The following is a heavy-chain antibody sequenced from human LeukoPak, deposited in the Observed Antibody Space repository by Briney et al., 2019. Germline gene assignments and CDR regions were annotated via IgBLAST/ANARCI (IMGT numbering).Heavy chain of an antibody. Sequence: GGSLRLSCAASGFTFRRYAMSWVRQAPGEGLEWVSAISGSGGVTYYADSVKGRFTVSRDDSKNTLYLQMNSLRDEDTAVYYCAKGESSSWYDPFDIWGRGTKVIVSS. D-gene: IGHD6-13*01. CDR1: GFTFRRYA. J-gene: IGHJ3*02. V-gene: IGHV3-23*01. CDR2: ISGSGGVT. CDR3: AKGESSSWYDPFDI.